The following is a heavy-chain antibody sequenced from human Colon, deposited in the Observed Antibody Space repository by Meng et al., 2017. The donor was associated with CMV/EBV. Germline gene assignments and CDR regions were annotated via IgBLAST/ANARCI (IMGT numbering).Heavy chain of an antibody. Sequence: GGSLRLSCSASGFPLSDYYIMWIRQAPRKGLEYVAYISTSGSTVYYADSVMGRLTISRDNINNVVTLHMTSLRGDDAGVYYCARGNTGGDYYFYGMDLWGQGTTVTVSS. CDR2: ISTSGSTV. D-gene: IGHD1-14*01. V-gene: IGHV3-11*01. CDR3: ARGNTGGDYYFYGMDL. CDR1: GFPLSDYY. J-gene: IGHJ6*02.